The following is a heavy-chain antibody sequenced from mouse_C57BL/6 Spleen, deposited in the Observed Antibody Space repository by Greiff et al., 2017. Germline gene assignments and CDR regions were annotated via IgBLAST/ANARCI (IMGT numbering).Heavy chain of an antibody. Sequence: EVMLVESGGGLVQPGGSLKLSCAASGFTFSDYYMYWVRQTPEKRLEWVAYISNGGGSTYYPDTVKGRFTISRDNAKNTLYLQMSRLKSEDTAMYYCARRGPTVVARNAMDYWGQGTSVTVSS. D-gene: IGHD1-1*01. CDR2: ISNGGGST. J-gene: IGHJ4*01. CDR1: GFTFSDYY. CDR3: ARRGPTVVARNAMDY. V-gene: IGHV5-12*01.